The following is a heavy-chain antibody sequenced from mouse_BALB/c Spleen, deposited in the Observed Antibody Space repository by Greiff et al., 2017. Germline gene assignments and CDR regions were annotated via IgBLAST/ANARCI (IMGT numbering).Heavy chain of an antibody. CDR2: INPSNGGT. CDR3: TRARYYYEGYYFDY. CDR1: GYTFTSYY. Sequence: QVQLKESGAELVKPGASVKLSCKASGYTFTSYYMYWVKQRPGQGLEWIGEINPSNGGTNFNEKFKSKATLTVDKSSSTAYMQLSSLTSEDSAVYYCTRARYYYEGYYFDYWGQGTTLTVSS. V-gene: IGHV1S81*02. J-gene: IGHJ2*01. D-gene: IGHD2-4*01.